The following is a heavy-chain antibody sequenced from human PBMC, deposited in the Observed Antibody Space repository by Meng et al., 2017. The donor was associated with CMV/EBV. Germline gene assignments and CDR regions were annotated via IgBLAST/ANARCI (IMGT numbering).Heavy chain of an antibody. CDR2: INHSGST. D-gene: IGHD2-2*01. CDR3: ARGWGADIVVVPAAQKIFDY. Sequence: SFSGYYCSWLRQPPGKGLEWIGEINHSGSTNYNPSLKSRVTISVDTSKNQFSLKLSSVTAADTAVYYCARGWGADIVVVPAAQKIFDYWGQGTLVTVSS. CDR1: SFSGYY. J-gene: IGHJ4*02. V-gene: IGHV4-34*01.